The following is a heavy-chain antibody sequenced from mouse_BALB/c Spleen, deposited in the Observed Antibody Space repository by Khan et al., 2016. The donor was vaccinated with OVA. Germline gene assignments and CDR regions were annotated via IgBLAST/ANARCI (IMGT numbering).Heavy chain of an antibody. D-gene: IGHD4-1*01. J-gene: IGHJ4*01. CDR2: IWSGGST. Sequence: QVQLKESGPGLVQPSQSLSITCTVSGFSLTSYGVHWVRQSPGKGLEWRGVIWSGGSTDYNAAFISRLSISKDNSKSQVFFKMNSLQANDTAIYYCARNWNWDYYAMDYWGQGPSVTVSS. CDR3: ARNWNWDYYAMDY. V-gene: IGHV2-2*02. CDR1: GFSLTSYG.